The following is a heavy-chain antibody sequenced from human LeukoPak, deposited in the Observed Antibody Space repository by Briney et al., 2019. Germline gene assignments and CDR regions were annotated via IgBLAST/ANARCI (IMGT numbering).Heavy chain of an antibody. V-gene: IGHV3-11*03. J-gene: IGHJ4*02. CDR3: ARSRGAGPGAYFDS. D-gene: IGHD6-19*01. Sequence: GGSLRLSCAASGFTFSDYYVSWIRQAPGKGLEWVSYISSGGSNTNHADSVKDRFTISRDNARNSLYLQMNSLRADDTAVYFCARSRGAGPGAYFDSWGQGTLVIVSS. CDR1: GFTFSDYY. CDR2: ISSGGSNT.